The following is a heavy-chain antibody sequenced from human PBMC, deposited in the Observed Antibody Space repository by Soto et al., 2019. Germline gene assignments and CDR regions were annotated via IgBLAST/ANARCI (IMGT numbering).Heavy chain of an antibody. J-gene: IGHJ4*02. CDR1: GFTFSNAW. CDR3: ARSYDSSGYYYRFDY. CDR2: IWYDGSNK. D-gene: IGHD3-22*01. V-gene: IGHV3-33*08. Sequence: VQLVESGGGLVKPGGSLRLSCAASGFTFSNAWMSWVRQAPGKGLEWVAVIWYDGSNKYYADSVKGRFTISRDNSKNTLYLQMNSLRAEDTAVYYCARSYDSSGYYYRFDYWGQGTLVTVSS.